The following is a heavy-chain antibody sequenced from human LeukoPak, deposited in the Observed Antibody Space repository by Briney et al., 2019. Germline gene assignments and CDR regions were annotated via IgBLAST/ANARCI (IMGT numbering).Heavy chain of an antibody. CDR2: INPNSGGT. D-gene: IGHD2-15*01. Sequence: GASVKVSCKASGYTFTGYYMHWVRQAPGQGLEWMGWINPNSGGTNYAQKFQGRATMTRDTSISTAYMELSRLRSDDTAVYYCARGYCSGGTCYLVENWLDPWGQGTLVTVSS. CDR1: GYTFTGYY. J-gene: IGHJ5*02. V-gene: IGHV1-2*02. CDR3: ARGYCSGGTCYLVENWLDP.